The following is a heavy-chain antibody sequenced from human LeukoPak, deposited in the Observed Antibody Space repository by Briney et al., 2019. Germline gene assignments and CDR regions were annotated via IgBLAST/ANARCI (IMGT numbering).Heavy chain of an antibody. CDR3: AREVGGSYYGY. D-gene: IGHD3-16*01. J-gene: IGHJ4*02. CDR1: DGSIRSYY. V-gene: IGHV4-59*01. CDR2: IYYTGST. Sequence: KTSETLSLTCTVSDGSIRSYYWSWIQQSPGKGLEWIGYIYYTGSTDYNPSLKSRVTISIDTSKNQFSLKLSSVTAADTAVYYCAREVGGSYYGYWGQGALVTVSS.